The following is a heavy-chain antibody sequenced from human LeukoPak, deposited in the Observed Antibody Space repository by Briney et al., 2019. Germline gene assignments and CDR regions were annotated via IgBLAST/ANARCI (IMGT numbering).Heavy chain of an antibody. D-gene: IGHD3-10*01. CDR2: IYYSGTT. CDR3: ARGGYYGSGNDFRFDP. J-gene: IGHJ5*02. CDR1: GVSISTYY. Sequence: SETLSLTCTVSGVSISTYYWSWIRQPPGKGLEWIGYIYYSGTTNYNPSLKSRVTISIDTSKNEFSLKLTSVTAADTAVYYCARGGYYGSGNDFRFDPWGQGTLVTVSS. V-gene: IGHV4-59*01.